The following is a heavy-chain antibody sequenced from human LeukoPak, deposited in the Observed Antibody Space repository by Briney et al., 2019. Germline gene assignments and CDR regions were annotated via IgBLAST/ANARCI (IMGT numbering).Heavy chain of an antibody. CDR1: GDRFSSHW. V-gene: IGHV5-10-1*01. Sequence: GESLKISCKGYGDRFSSHWIGWVRQMPGKGLEWMGRIDPSDSYTNYSPSFQGHVTISADKSISTAYLQWGSLKASDTAMYYCARIAVAGNVDYWGQGTLVTVSS. CDR2: IDPSDSYT. D-gene: IGHD6-19*01. J-gene: IGHJ4*02. CDR3: ARIAVAGNVDY.